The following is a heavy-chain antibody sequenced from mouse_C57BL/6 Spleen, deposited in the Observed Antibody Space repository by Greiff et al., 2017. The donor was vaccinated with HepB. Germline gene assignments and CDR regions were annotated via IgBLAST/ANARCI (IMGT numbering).Heavy chain of an antibody. D-gene: IGHD1-1*01. Sequence: QVQLQQSGAELVMPGASVKLSCKASGYTFTSYWMHWVKQRPGQGLEWIGEIDPSDSYTNYNQKFKGKSTLTVDKSSSTAYMQLSSLTSEDSAVYYCARRILLRYFDYWGQGTTLTVSS. CDR3: ARRILLRYFDY. CDR2: IDPSDSYT. CDR1: GYTFTSYW. V-gene: IGHV1-69*01. J-gene: IGHJ2*01.